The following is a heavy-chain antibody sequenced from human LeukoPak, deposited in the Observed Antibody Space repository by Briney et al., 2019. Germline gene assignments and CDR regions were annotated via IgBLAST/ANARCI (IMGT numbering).Heavy chain of an antibody. D-gene: IGHD6-13*01. V-gene: IGHV5-51*01. CDR2: IYPGDSDT. CDR1: GYSFTSYW. Sequence: GESLKISCTGSGYSFTSYWIGWVRQMPGKGLEWMGIIYPGDSDTRYSPSFQGQATISADKSISTAYLQWSSLKASDTAMYYCARRGSSWDNYYYGMDVWGQGTTVTVSS. CDR3: ARRGSSWDNYYYGMDV. J-gene: IGHJ6*02.